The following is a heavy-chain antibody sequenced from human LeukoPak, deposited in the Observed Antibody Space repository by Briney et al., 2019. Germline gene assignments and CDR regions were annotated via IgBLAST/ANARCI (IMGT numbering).Heavy chain of an antibody. Sequence: ASVKVSCKASGYTFISSDINWVRQATGQGLEWMGWMNPNSGNTGYAQKFQGRVTITADESTSTAYMELSSLRSEDTAVYYCARDDSSGYYHYWGQGTLVTVSS. CDR1: GYTFISSD. J-gene: IGHJ4*02. V-gene: IGHV1-8*01. CDR3: ARDDSSGYYHY. D-gene: IGHD3-22*01. CDR2: MNPNSGNT.